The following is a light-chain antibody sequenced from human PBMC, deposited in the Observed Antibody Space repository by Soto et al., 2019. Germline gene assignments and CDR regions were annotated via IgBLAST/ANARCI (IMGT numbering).Light chain of an antibody. V-gene: IGKV2-28*01. CDR2: LGS. J-gene: IGKJ2*01. Sequence: DIVMTQSPLSLPVTPGEPASISCRSSQSLLHSNGYNYLDWYLQKPGQSPQLLIYLGSNRASGVPDRFSGSGSGTDFTLKIIRVEAEDVGVYYCMQALQTPYTFGQGTKLEI. CDR3: MQALQTPYT. CDR1: QSLLHSNGYNY.